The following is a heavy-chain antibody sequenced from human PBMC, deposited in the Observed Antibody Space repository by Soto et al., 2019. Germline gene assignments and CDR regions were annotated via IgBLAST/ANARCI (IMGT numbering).Heavy chain of an antibody. J-gene: IGHJ3*02. Sequence: QVQLQESGPGLVKPSETLSLTCTVSGGSISSYYWSWIRQPPGKGLEWIGYMFYSGSTNYTPSLKSRVTISVDTSKNQFSLKLSSVTAADTAVYYCARRYGSAFDIWGHGTMVTVSS. CDR1: GGSISSYY. CDR2: MFYSGST. V-gene: IGHV4-59*01. D-gene: IGHD4-17*01. CDR3: ARRYGSAFDI.